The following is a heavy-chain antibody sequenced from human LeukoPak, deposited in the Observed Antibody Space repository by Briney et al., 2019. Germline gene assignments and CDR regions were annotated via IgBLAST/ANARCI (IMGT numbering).Heavy chain of an antibody. CDR3: ARVAGTIRIWPQPFGDGMDV. V-gene: IGHV3-23*01. CDR2: ISGSGRST. J-gene: IGHJ6*02. CDR1: RVTFSNYV. D-gene: IGHD3-16*01. Sequence: PGGSLRLSCEASRVTFSNYVMSWVRQAPGGGLECVSAISGSGRSTYYADSVKGRFTISRDNSKNTLYLQMNSPRAEDTALYYCARVAGTIRIWPQPFGDGMDVWGQGTTVTVSS.